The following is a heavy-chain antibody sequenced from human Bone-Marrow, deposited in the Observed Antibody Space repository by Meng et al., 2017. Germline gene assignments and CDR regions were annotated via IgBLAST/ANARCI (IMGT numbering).Heavy chain of an antibody. D-gene: IGHD6-19*01. V-gene: IGHV4-34*01. Sequence: SETLSLTCAVYGGSFSGYYWSWIRQPPGKGLEWIGEINHSGGTNYNPSLKSRVTISVDTSKNQFSLKLSSVTAADTAVYYCARGPLGGIAVAGMDYWGQGTLVTVSS. J-gene: IGHJ4*02. CDR1: GGSFSGYY. CDR3: ARGPLGGIAVAGMDY. CDR2: INHSGGT.